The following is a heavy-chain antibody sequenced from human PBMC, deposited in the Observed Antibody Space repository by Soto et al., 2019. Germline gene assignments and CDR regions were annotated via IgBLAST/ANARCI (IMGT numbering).Heavy chain of an antibody. CDR3: ARDYRDSSGLYPCDY. V-gene: IGHV3-7*01. CDR1: GFTFSNYW. D-gene: IGHD6-19*01. J-gene: IGHJ4*02. Sequence: EVQLVESGGGLVQPGGSLRLSCAASGFTFSNYWMSWVLQTPGKGLEWVTKIKQDGSDKYYVDSVKGRFTISRDNAKNSLYLQMNSLRAEDTAVYYCARDYRDSSGLYPCDYWGQGTLVTVSS. CDR2: IKQDGSDK.